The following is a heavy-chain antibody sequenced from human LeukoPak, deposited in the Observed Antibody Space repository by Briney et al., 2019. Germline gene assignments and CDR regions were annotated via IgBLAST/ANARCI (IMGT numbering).Heavy chain of an antibody. V-gene: IGHV4-39*02. CDR2: IYYSGST. J-gene: IGHJ3*02. CDR1: GGSISSSSYY. D-gene: IGHD3-22*01. Sequence: SETLSLTCTVSGGSISSSSYYWGWISQPPGKGPEWIGSIYYSGSTYYNPSLKSRVTISVDTSKNQFSLKLSSVTAADTAVYYCARDYYDSSGYYWDAFDIWGQGTMVTVSS. CDR3: ARDYYDSSGYYWDAFDI.